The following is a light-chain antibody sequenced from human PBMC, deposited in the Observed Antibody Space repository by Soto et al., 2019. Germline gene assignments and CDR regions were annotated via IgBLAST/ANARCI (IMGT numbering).Light chain of an antibody. CDR2: GAS. CDR1: HSVINN. J-gene: IGKJ4*01. Sequence: EIVMTQSPATLSVSPGERATLSCRASHSVINNLAWYQQKPGQAPGLLIYGASTRATDIPARFSGSGSGTEFTLTISSLQSEDFAVYYCQQYYNWPLTFGGGTKVEIK. CDR3: QQYYNWPLT. V-gene: IGKV3-15*01.